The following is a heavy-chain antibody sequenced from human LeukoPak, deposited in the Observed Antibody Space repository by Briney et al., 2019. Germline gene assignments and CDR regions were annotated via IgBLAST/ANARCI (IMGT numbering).Heavy chain of an antibody. V-gene: IGHV3-66*02. CDR1: GFTVSSNY. J-gene: IGHJ4*02. CDR2: TYSGGST. Sequence: AGGSLRLSCAASGFTVSSNYMSWVRQAPGKGLEWVSVTYSGGSTYYADSVKGRFTISRDNSKNTLYLQMNSLRAEDTAVYYCARMRWLDYWGQGTLVTVSS. D-gene: IGHD5-24*01. CDR3: ARMRWLDY.